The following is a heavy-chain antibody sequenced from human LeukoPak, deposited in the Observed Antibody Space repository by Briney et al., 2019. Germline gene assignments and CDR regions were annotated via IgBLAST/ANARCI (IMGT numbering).Heavy chain of an antibody. V-gene: IGHV3-66*01. CDR2: IYSGGST. J-gene: IGHJ5*02. CDR1: GFTVSSNY. Sequence: GGSLRLSCAASGFTVSSNYMSWVRQAPGKGLEWVSVIYSGGSTYYADSVKGRFTISRDNSKNTLYLQMNSLRAEDTAVYYCARRIAAAGTGVSWFDPWGQGTLVTVSS. D-gene: IGHD6-13*01. CDR3: ARRIAAAGTGVSWFDP.